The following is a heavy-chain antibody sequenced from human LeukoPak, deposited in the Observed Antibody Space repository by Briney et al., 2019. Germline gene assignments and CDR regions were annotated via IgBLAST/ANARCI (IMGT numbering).Heavy chain of an antibody. V-gene: IGHV3-7*01. CDR3: ASYNYYDSSGQIDY. D-gene: IGHD3-22*01. J-gene: IGHJ4*02. CDR1: GFTFSSYW. CDR2: IKQDGSEK. Sequence: GGSLRLSCAASGFTFSSYWMSWVRQAPGRGLEWVANIKQDGSEKYYVDSVKGRFTISRDNAKNSLYLQMNSLRAEDTAVYYCASYNYYDSSGQIDYWGQGTLVTVSS.